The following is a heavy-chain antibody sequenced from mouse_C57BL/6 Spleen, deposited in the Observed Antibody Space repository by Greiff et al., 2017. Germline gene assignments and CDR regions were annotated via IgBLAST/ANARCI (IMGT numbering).Heavy chain of an antibody. CDR3: TRDNWDAYAMDY. D-gene: IGHD4-1*01. Sequence: EVNVVESGEGLVKPGGSLKLSCAASGFTFSSYAMSWVRQTPEKRLEWVAYISSGGDYIYYADTVKGRFTISRDNARNTLYLQMSSLKSEDTAMYYCTRDNWDAYAMDYWGQGTSVTVSS. CDR1: GFTFSSYA. V-gene: IGHV5-9-1*02. J-gene: IGHJ4*01. CDR2: ISSGGDYI.